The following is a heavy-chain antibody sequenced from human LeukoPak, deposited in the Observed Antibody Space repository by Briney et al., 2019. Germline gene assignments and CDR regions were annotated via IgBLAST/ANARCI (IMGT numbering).Heavy chain of an antibody. J-gene: IGHJ5*02. Sequence: GASVKVSCKASGYTFTSYGISWVRQAPGQGLEWMGWINPNSGGTNYAQKFQGRVTMTRDTSISTAYMELSRLRSDDTAVYYCARSFDYYGSGSYHWFDPWGQGTLVTVSS. CDR1: GYTFTSYG. V-gene: IGHV1-2*02. D-gene: IGHD3-10*01. CDR2: INPNSGGT. CDR3: ARSFDYYGSGSYHWFDP.